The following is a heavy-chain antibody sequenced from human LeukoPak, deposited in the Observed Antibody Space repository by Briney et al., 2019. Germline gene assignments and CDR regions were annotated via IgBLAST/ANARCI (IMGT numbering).Heavy chain of an antibody. D-gene: IGHD2-15*01. CDR2: IYHSGST. J-gene: IGHJ4*02. CDR1: GGSFSGYH. Sequence: PSETLSLTCAVYGGSFSGYHWSWIRQPPGKGLEWIGSIYHSGSTYYNPSLKSRVTISVDTSKNQFSLKLSSVTAADTAVYYCAIRYCSGGSCYAFDYWGQGTLVTVSS. V-gene: IGHV4-34*01. CDR3: AIRYCSGGSCYAFDY.